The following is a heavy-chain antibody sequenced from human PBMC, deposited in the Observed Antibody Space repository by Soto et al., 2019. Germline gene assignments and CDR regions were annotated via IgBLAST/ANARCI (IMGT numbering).Heavy chain of an antibody. D-gene: IGHD5-18*01. CDR2: IYYSGST. J-gene: IGHJ4*02. CDR3: AREARESGYNYGFWFDY. Sequence: SETLSLTCTVSGGSISSYYWSWIRQPPGKGLEWIGYIYYSGSTDYNPSLKSRVTISVDTSKNQFSLKLSSVTAADTAVYYCAREARESGYNYGFWFDYWGQGTLVTVSS. V-gene: IGHV4-59*01. CDR1: GGSISSYY.